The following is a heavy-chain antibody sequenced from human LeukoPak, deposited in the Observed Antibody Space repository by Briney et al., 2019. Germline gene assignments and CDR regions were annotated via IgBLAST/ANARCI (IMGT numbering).Heavy chain of an antibody. V-gene: IGHV3-74*01. Sequence: GGSLRLSCAASGFTFSSYWMHWIRQAPGKGLVWVSRINDDATTTTYVESVKGRFTISRDNSKNTLYLQMNSLRAEDTAVYYCARDDSSGYYRARANWFDPWGQGTLVTVSS. J-gene: IGHJ5*02. CDR1: GFTFSSYW. CDR2: INDDATTT. D-gene: IGHD3-22*01. CDR3: ARDDSSGYYRARANWFDP.